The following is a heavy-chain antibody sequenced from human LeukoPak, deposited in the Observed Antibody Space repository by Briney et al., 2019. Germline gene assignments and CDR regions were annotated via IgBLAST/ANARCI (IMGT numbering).Heavy chain of an antibody. D-gene: IGHD6-19*01. V-gene: IGHV3-23*01. CDR2: ISGSGGST. CDR1: QFTFSSYA. CDR3: AKDRWGAVASFDY. J-gene: IGHJ4*02. Sequence: PGGSLRLSCAASQFTFSSYALSWVRQAPGKGLEWVSTISGSGGSTYYADSVKGRFTISRDNSKNMLYLQMNSLGTEDTAVYYCAKDRWGAVASFDYWGQGTLVTVSS.